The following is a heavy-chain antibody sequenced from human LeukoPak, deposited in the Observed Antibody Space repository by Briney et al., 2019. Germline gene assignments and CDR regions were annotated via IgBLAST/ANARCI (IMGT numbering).Heavy chain of an antibody. V-gene: IGHV3-21*01. J-gene: IGHJ3*02. CDR3: ARDLYGYNYDAFDI. Sequence: PGGSLRLSCAASGFTFSSYSMNWVRQAPGKGLEWVSSISSSSSYIYYADSVKGRFTISRDNAKNSLYLQMNSLRAEDTAVYYCARDLYGYNYDAFDIWGQGTMVTVSS. D-gene: IGHD5-24*01. CDR2: ISSSSSYI. CDR1: GFTFSSYS.